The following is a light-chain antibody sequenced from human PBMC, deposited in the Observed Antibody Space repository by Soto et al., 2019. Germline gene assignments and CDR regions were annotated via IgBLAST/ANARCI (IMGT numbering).Light chain of an antibody. J-gene: IGLJ2*01. CDR2: DNN. CDR3: GAWDTSLSTVI. CDR1: SSNIGNND. Sequence: QSVLTQPPSVSAAPGQKVTISCSGTSSNIGNNDVSWYQQIPGTAPKLLIYDNNKRPSGIPDRFSGSKSGTSATLGITGRQTGDEADYYCGAWDTSLSTVIFGGGTKVTVL. V-gene: IGLV1-51*01.